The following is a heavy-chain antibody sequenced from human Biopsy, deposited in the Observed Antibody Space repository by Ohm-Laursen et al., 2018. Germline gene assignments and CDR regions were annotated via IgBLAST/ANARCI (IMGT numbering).Heavy chain of an antibody. Sequence: GTLSLTCNVSGGDINNYYWSWMRQPAGKGLERIGRLFTSGTTNYSPSLNNRVTMSVDTSKNQFSLRLPRVTAADTAVYYCVRGGSGSFPFDYWGPGTLVTVSS. CDR1: GGDINNYY. CDR2: LFTSGTT. CDR3: VRGGSGSFPFDY. V-gene: IGHV4-4*07. J-gene: IGHJ4*02. D-gene: IGHD3-10*01.